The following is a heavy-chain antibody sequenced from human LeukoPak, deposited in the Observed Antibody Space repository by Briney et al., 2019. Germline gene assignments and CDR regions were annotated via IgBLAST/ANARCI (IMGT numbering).Heavy chain of an antibody. CDR2: ISSDGSNT. V-gene: IGHV3-74*01. Sequence: GGSLRLSCAASGFTFSTYWMHWVRQAPGTGLVWVSLISSDGSNTNYADSVKGRFTIPRDNAKNTLYLQMNSLRAEDTAAYYCATDVPAASIFGYWGQGTLVTVSS. CDR1: GFTFSTYW. J-gene: IGHJ4*02. D-gene: IGHD2-2*01. CDR3: ATDVPAASIFGY.